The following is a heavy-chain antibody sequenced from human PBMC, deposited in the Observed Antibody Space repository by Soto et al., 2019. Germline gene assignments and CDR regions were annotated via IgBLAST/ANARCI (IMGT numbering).Heavy chain of an antibody. Sequence: PGGSLRLSCAASGFTLSSYAMSWVRQAPGKGLEWVSVVSGSGAGTHYADSVKGRFTISRDNSKNTLYLQMNSLRAEDTSLYYCAKMGCSSTSCPRAFDYWGQGTLVTVSS. CDR3: AKMGCSSTSCPRAFDY. CDR1: GFTLSSYA. J-gene: IGHJ4*02. V-gene: IGHV3-23*01. CDR2: VSGSGAGT. D-gene: IGHD2-2*01.